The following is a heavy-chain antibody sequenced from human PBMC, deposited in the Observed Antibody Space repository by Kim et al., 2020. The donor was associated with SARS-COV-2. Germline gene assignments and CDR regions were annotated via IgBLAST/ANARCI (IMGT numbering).Heavy chain of an antibody. CDR3: ARDTPVTKGAFDI. D-gene: IGHD4-4*01. CDR1: GFTFKNYW. CDR2: MKEDGSEI. Sequence: GGSLRLSCAAAGFTFKNYWMSWVRQTPGKGLEWVANMKEDGSEIHYVDSVKGRFSISRDNTKSSVYLHMNSLRAEDTAVYFCARDTPVTKGAFDIWGQGTTVIVSS. V-gene: IGHV3-7*01. J-gene: IGHJ3*02.